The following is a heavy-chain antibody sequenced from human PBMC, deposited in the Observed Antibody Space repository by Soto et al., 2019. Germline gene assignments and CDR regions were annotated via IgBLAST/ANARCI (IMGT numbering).Heavy chain of an antibody. J-gene: IGHJ4*02. V-gene: IGHV3-33*01. Sequence: QVQLVESGGGVVQPGRSLRLSCAASGFTFSSYGMHWVRQAPGKGLEWVAVIWYDGSNKYYADSVKGRFTISRDNSKNTLYLQMNSLRAEDTAVYYCARRAHYYGSGSYYFDYWGQGTLVTVSS. CDR2: IWYDGSNK. CDR1: GFTFSSYG. D-gene: IGHD3-10*01. CDR3: ARRAHYYGSGSYYFDY.